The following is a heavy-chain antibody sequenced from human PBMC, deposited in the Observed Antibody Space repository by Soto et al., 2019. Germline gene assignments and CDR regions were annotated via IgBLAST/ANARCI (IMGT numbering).Heavy chain of an antibody. V-gene: IGHV4-59*08. CDR1: GDSISTDY. J-gene: IGHJ4*02. D-gene: IGHD7-27*01. CDR2: IYYGGST. CDR3: AKNWNWGSLVH. Sequence: PSETLSLTCTVSGDSISTDYWSWIRQSPGKGLEWIGFIYYGGSTNYNPSLKSRVTISVDTPKNQFSLKLSSVTAAVTAVYYCAKNWNWGSLVHWGQGTLVTV.